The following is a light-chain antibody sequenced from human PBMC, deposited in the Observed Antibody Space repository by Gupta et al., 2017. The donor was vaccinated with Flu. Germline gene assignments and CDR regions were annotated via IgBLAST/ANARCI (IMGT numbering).Light chain of an antibody. Sequence: QSVLPQPPSASGAPGQRVPISCTGSISNIVAGYDVHWYQQLPGTAPKRLIYGNRNRPPGVPDRFSGSKSGTSASLATAGLQAEDEADYYCQSYDSSLSVWVFGGGTKLTVL. CDR3: QSYDSSLSVWV. J-gene: IGLJ3*02. V-gene: IGLV1-40*01. CDR2: GNR. CDR1: ISNIVAGYD.